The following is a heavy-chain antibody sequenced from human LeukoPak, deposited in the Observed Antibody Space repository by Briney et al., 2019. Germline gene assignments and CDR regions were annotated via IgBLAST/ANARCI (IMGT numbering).Heavy chain of an antibody. V-gene: IGHV3-74*03. CDR1: GFTFSRDW. Sequence: PGGSLRLSCAASGFTFSRDWMHWVRQAPGKGPVWVSRISDDGSITTYADSVKGRFTISRDNAKSMMFLQMNSLRAEDTAVYFCARRYYETNVYDRHFDHWGQGILVTVSS. CDR2: ISDDGSIT. D-gene: IGHD3-22*01. CDR3: ARRYYETNVYDRHFDH. J-gene: IGHJ4*02.